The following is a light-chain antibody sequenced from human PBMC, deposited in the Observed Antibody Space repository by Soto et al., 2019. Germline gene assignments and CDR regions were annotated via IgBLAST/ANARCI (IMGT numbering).Light chain of an antibody. Sequence: IVLTQSPATLSLSPDERATLSCRVSRSVSASYLAWYQQKPGQAPRLLVYGALSRAPGISDRFSGSGSGTDFTLTITRLEPGDFPAYYCPQHGSSLWTFGQGTKVDI. CDR1: RSVSASY. V-gene: IGKV3-20*01. J-gene: IGKJ1*01. CDR3: PQHGSSLWT. CDR2: GAL.